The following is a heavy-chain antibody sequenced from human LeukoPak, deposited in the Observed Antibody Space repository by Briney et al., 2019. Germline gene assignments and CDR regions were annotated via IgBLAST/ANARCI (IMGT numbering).Heavy chain of an antibody. Sequence: SETLSLTCADYGGSFSGYYWSWIRQPPGKGLEWIGEINHSGSTNYNPSLKSRVTISVDTSKNQFSLKLSSVTAADTAVYYCAKADIVVVPAVHAEYFQHWGQGTLVTVSS. J-gene: IGHJ1*01. CDR2: INHSGST. CDR1: GGSFSGYY. V-gene: IGHV4-34*01. CDR3: AKADIVVVPAVHAEYFQH. D-gene: IGHD2-2*01.